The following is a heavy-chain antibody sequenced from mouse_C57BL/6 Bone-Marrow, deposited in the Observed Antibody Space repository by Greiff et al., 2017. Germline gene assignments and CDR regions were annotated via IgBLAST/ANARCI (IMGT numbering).Heavy chain of an antibody. CDR2: ISSGSSTI. V-gene: IGHV5-17*01. CDR1: GFTFSDYG. D-gene: IGHD1-1*01. J-gene: IGHJ3*01. CDR3: ARGEYGSSFAY. Sequence: EVQRVESGGGLVKPGGSLKLSCAASGFTFSDYGMHWVRQAPEKGLEWVAYISSGSSTIYYADTVKGRFTISRDNAKNTLFLQMTSLRSEDTARYYCARGEYGSSFAYWGQGTLVTVSA.